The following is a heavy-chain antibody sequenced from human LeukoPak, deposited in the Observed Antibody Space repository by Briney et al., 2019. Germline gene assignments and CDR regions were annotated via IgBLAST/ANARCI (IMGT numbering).Heavy chain of an antibody. CDR1: GYSISSGYY. CDR2: IYHSGST. V-gene: IGHV4-38-2*02. J-gene: IGHJ4*02. D-gene: IGHD3-22*01. Sequence: SETLSLTCTVSGYSISSGYYWGWIRQPPGKGLEWIGSIYHSGSTYYNPFLKSRVTISVDTSMNQFSLKLSSVTAADTAVYYCARVRFDSSGTNFDYWGQGTLVTVSS. CDR3: ARVRFDSSGTNFDY.